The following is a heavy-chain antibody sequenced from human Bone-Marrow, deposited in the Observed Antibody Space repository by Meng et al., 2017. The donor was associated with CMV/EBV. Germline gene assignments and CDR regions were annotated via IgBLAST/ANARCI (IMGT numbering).Heavy chain of an antibody. J-gene: IGHJ5*02. CDR3: AKGHWWFDP. Sequence: LSCVACGFSFSTQWMRWVRQAPGKGLECVAHIKQDGSEKEYVDSVKGRFTISKDNAKNSLYLQMNSLRAEDTAVYYCAKGHWWFDPWGQGTLVTVSS. V-gene: IGHV3-7*01. CDR2: IKQDGSEK. CDR1: GFSFSTQW.